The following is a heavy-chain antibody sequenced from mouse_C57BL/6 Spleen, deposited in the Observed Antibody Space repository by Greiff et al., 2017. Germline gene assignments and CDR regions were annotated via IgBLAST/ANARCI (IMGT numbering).Heavy chain of an antibody. V-gene: IGHV1-53*01. D-gene: IGHD1-1*01. J-gene: IGHJ4*01. CDR1: GYTFPSYW. Sequence: QVQLQQPGTELVKPGASVKLSCKASGYTFPSYWMHWVKQRPGQGLEWIGNINPSNGGTNYNEKFKSKATLTVDKSSSTAYMQLSSLTSEDSAVYYCAILLPPYYYAMDYWGQGTSVTVSS. CDR2: INPSNGGT. CDR3: AILLPPYYYAMDY.